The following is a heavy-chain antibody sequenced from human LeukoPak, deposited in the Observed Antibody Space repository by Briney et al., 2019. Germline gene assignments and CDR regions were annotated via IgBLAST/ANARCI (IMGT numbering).Heavy chain of an antibody. V-gene: IGHV3-30*02. J-gene: IGHJ4*02. Sequence: GGSLRLSCVASGFRFSDYGMHWVRQAPGKGLEWVAFIPYDASDKYYADSVKGRFTIPRDNSNNTLTLHMNSLRTEDTSIYFCAKGAWAADGPMGNNFASWGQGSLVTVSS. CDR3: AKGAWAADGPMGNNFAS. CDR1: GFRFSDYG. CDR2: IPYDASDK. D-gene: IGHD6-13*01.